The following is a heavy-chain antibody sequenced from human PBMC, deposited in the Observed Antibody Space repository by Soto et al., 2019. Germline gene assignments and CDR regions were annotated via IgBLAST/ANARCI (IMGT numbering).Heavy chain of an antibody. J-gene: IGHJ3*02. CDR3: ARVQSPMVRGVITHDAFDI. CDR1: GYTFTSYG. V-gene: IGHV1-18*01. Sequence: QVQLVQSGAEVKKPGASVKVSCKASGYTFTSYGISWVRQAPGQGLEWMGWISAYNGNTNYAQKLQGRVTMTTDTSTSTAYMEMRSLRSDDTAMNYCARVQSPMVRGVITHDAFDIWGQGTMVTVSS. D-gene: IGHD3-10*01. CDR2: ISAYNGNT.